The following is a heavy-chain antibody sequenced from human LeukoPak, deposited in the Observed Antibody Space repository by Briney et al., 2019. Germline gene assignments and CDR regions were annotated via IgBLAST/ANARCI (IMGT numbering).Heavy chain of an antibody. CDR2: IYSGGST. J-gene: IGHJ3*02. CDR1: GFTVSSNY. V-gene: IGHV3-53*01. CDR3: ARGRGSSWYRDAFDI. Sequence: GGSLRLPCAASGFTVSSNYMSWVRQAPGKGLEWVSVIYSGGSTYYADSVKGRSTISRDNSKNTLYLQMNSLRAEDTAVYYCARGRGSSWYRDAFDIWGQGTMVTVSS. D-gene: IGHD6-13*01.